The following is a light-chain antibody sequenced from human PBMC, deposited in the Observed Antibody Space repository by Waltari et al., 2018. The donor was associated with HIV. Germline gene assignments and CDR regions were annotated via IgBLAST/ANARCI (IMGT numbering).Light chain of an antibody. V-gene: IGLV2-14*01. CDR2: EVS. Sequence: QSAPTQPASVSGSPGQSITISCTGTSSDIGHYKYVSWYQQSPGKAPKLMIYEVSNRPSWVSNRFAGSKSGNTASLTISGLQAEDEADYYCSSYISATTLFGTGTKVTVL. CDR3: SSYISATTL. J-gene: IGLJ1*01. CDR1: SSDIGHYKY.